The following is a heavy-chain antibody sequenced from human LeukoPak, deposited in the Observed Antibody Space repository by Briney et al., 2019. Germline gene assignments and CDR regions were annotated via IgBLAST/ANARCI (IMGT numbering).Heavy chain of an antibody. CDR3: TRVGYIDEGIDY. D-gene: IGHD5-24*01. J-gene: IGHJ4*02. CDR1: GFTFSSYG. CDR2: IKQDGSKK. V-gene: IGHV3-7*04. Sequence: GGSLRLSCAASGFTFSSYGMHWVRQAPGKGLEWVANIKQDGSKKSYVDSVKGRFTISRDNAKNSLYLQMNSLRAEDTAIYYCTRVGYIDEGIDYWGQGTLVTVSS.